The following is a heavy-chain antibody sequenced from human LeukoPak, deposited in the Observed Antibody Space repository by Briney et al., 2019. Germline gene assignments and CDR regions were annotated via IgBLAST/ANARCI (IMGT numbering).Heavy chain of an antibody. CDR2: IYYSGST. CDR3: ARHDYGGNRFDY. V-gene: IGHV4-39*01. D-gene: IGHD4-23*01. CDR1: GGSISGSSYY. Sequence: SETLSLTCTVSGGSISGSSYYWGWIRQPPGKGLEWIGSIYYSGSTYYNPSPKSRVTISVDTSKNQFSLKLSSVTAADTAVYYCARHDYGGNRFDYWGQGTLVTVSS. J-gene: IGHJ4*02.